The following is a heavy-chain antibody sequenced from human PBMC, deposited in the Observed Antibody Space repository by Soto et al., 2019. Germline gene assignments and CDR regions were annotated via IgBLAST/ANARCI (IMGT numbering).Heavy chain of an antibody. Sequence: QVQLVQSGAEVKKPGASVKVSCKASGYTFTSYGISWVRQAPGQGLEWMGWISADNGNTNYAQKLQGRVTMTTDTSTSTAYMELRSLRSDDTAVYYCAKSITILGVVRPGGAFDIWGQGTMVTVSS. D-gene: IGHD3-3*01. CDR3: AKSITILGVVRPGGAFDI. J-gene: IGHJ3*02. V-gene: IGHV1-18*01. CDR2: ISADNGNT. CDR1: GYTFTSYG.